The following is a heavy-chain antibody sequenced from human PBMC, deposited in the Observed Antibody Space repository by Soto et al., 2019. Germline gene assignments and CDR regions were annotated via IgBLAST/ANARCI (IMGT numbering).Heavy chain of an antibody. V-gene: IGHV4-4*07. D-gene: IGHD3-3*01. Sequence: SETQSLTYTVAGGEIISYYWTWIRQPAGKGLEWIGRIYSSGSTKYNPSLQSRVTMSLDTSKNQFSLRLTSVTAADTAVYYCARGQRFSDWFDPWGQGTLVT. J-gene: IGHJ5*02. CDR1: GGEIISYY. CDR2: IYSSGST. CDR3: ARGQRFSDWFDP.